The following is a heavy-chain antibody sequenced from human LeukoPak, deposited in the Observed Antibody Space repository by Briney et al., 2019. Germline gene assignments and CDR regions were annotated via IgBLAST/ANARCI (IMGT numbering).Heavy chain of an antibody. Sequence: GGSLRLSCAASGFTFSTYSMNWVRQVPGKGLEWVSSITSSSIYIYYADSVKGRFTISRDNAKNLLYLQMNSLRAEDTAVYYCARDLGIAVAGPFFDYWGQGTLVTVSS. CDR2: ITSSSIYI. CDR3: ARDLGIAVAGPFFDY. V-gene: IGHV3-21*01. J-gene: IGHJ4*02. CDR1: GFTFSTYS. D-gene: IGHD6-19*01.